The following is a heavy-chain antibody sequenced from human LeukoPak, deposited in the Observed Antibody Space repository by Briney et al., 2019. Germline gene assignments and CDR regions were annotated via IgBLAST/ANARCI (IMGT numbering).Heavy chain of an antibody. D-gene: IGHD3-3*01. Sequence: GGSLRLSCAASGFTFSSYAMSWIRQAPGKGLEWVSAISGSGGSTYYADSVKGRFTIYRDNSKNTLYLQMNSLRAEDTAVYYCAKDLDFWSGFFDYWGQGTLVTVSS. CDR1: GFTFSSYA. J-gene: IGHJ4*02. V-gene: IGHV3-23*01. CDR2: ISGSGGST. CDR3: AKDLDFWSGFFDY.